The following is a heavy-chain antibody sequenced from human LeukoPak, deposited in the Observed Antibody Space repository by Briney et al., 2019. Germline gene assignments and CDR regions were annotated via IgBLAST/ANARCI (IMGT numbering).Heavy chain of an antibody. CDR3: ARGLGSGWFNGWFDP. D-gene: IGHD6-19*01. Sequence: ASVKVSCKASGYTFTSYGISWVRQAPGQGLEWMGWISAYNGNTNYAQKLQGRVTMTTDTSTSTACMELRSLRSDDTAVYYCARGLGSGWFNGWFDPWGQGTLVTVSS. J-gene: IGHJ5*02. CDR1: GYTFTSYG. CDR2: ISAYNGNT. V-gene: IGHV1-18*01.